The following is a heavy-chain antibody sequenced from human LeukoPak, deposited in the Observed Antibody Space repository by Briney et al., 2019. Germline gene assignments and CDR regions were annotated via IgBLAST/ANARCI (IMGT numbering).Heavy chain of an antibody. Sequence: PGRSLRLSCAASGFTFSSYGMHWVRQAPGKGLEWVAVISYDGSNKYYADSVKGRFTISRDNSKNTLYLQMNSPRAEDTAVYYCAKDLQDYGDYYYGMDVWGQGTTVTVSS. V-gene: IGHV3-30*18. CDR3: AKDLQDYGDYYYGMDV. CDR1: GFTFSSYG. D-gene: IGHD4-17*01. J-gene: IGHJ6*02. CDR2: ISYDGSNK.